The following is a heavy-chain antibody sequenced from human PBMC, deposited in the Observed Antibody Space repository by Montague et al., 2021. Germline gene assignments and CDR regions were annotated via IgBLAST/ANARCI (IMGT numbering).Heavy chain of an antibody. CDR2: NHSRGNT. D-gene: IGHD6-19*01. CDR3: ARAGPRTYGSDDLDH. J-gene: IGHJ4*02. Sequence: SETLSLTCTVSGGSISTSLYYWGWIRQSPGKGLEWIGRNHSRGNTYYNPSLKSRVSLSIDTSTNQFSLKMNSVTAADTAVYFCARAGPRTYGSDDLDHWGQGTLVTVSA. CDR1: GGSISTSLYY. V-gene: IGHV4-39*01.